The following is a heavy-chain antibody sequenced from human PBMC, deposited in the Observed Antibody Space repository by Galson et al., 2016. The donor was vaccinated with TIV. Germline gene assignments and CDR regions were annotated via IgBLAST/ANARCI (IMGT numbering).Heavy chain of an antibody. D-gene: IGHD2-15*01. CDR1: GFTFDDYA. V-gene: IGHV3-9*01. CDR2: ISWNSDII. Sequence: SLRLSCAASGFTFDDYALHWVRQAPGKGLEWVSGISWNSDIIAYADSVQGRFTISRDNAKNSLYLQMNSLRADDTASYYCVKDRWSAATYQYYSLDVWGQGTTVTVSS. CDR3: VKDRWSAATYQYYSLDV. J-gene: IGHJ6*02.